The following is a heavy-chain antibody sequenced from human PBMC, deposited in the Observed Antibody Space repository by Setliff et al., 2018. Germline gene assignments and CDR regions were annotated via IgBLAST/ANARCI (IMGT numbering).Heavy chain of an antibody. V-gene: IGHV4-39*06. D-gene: IGHD2-2*01. J-gene: IGHJ4*02. Sequence: PSETLSLTCTVSGVSISANHYWGWIRQPPGKGLEWIGSISYGGNTYYNPSLNSRVPISADTSKNQFPLTLSSLTAADTAVYYCAGAQGGAYCTRTSCYFRWAVGKGPLDYWGQGALVTVSS. CDR2: ISYGGNT. CDR1: GVSISANHY. CDR3: AGAQGGAYCTRTSCYFRWAVGKGPLDY.